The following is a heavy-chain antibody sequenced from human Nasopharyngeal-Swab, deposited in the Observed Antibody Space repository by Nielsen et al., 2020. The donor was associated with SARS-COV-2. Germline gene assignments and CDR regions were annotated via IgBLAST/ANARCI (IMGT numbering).Heavy chain of an antibody. Sequence: GSLRLSCTVSGGSISSSSYYWGWIRQPPGKGLEWIGSIYYSGSTYYNPSLKSRVTISVDTSKNQFSLKLSSVTAADTAVYYCARRGYGSGSSKYYFDYGGQGTLVTVS. D-gene: IGHD3-10*01. J-gene: IGHJ4*02. CDR2: IYYSGST. CDR1: GGSISSSSYY. V-gene: IGHV4-39*01. CDR3: ARRGYGSGSSKYYFDY.